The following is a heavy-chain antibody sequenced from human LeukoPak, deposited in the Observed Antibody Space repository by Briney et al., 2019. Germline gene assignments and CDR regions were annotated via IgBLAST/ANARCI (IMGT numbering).Heavy chain of an antibody. D-gene: IGHD3-22*01. CDR2: IYYSGST. CDR3: ARNAYYYDSSGYYGVGYFDY. CDR1: GGSISSYY. J-gene: IGHJ4*02. Sequence: SETLSLTCTASGGSISSYYWSWIRQPPGKGLEWIGYIYYSGSTNYNPSLKSRVTISVDTSKNQFSLKLSSVTAADTAVYYCARNAYYYDSSGYYGVGYFDYWGQGTLVTVSS. V-gene: IGHV4-59*01.